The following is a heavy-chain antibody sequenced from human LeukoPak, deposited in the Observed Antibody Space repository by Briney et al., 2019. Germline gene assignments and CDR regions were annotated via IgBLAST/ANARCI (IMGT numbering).Heavy chain of an antibody. V-gene: IGHV4-30-4*01. J-gene: IGHJ3*02. Sequence: SETLSLTCTVSGGSISSGDYYWSWIRQPPGKGLEWIGYIYYSGSTYYNPSLKSRVTISVDTSKNQFSLNLSSVTAANTAVYYCAREVSRDAFDIWGQGTMVTVSS. CDR1: GGSISSGDYY. CDR2: IYYSGST. CDR3: AREVSRDAFDI.